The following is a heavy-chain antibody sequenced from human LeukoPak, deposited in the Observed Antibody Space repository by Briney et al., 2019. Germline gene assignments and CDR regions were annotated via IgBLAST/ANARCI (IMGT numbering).Heavy chain of an antibody. CDR1: GGSFSGYY. CDR3: ARGRAGSMLRYYYYYYMDV. Sequence: SETLSLTCAVYGGSFSGYYWSWIRQPPGKGLEWIGEINHSGSTNYNPSLKSRVTISVDTSKNQFSLKLSSVTAADTAVYYCARGRAGSMLRYYYYYYMDVWGKGTTVTVSS. CDR2: INHSGST. V-gene: IGHV4-34*01. D-gene: IGHD6-19*01. J-gene: IGHJ6*03.